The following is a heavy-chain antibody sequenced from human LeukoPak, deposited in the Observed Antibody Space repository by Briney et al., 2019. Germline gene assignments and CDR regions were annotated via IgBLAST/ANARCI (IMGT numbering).Heavy chain of an antibody. J-gene: IGHJ6*03. CDR3: ARHLVRGVIPYYMDV. D-gene: IGHD3-10*01. Sequence: SETLSLTCAVSGGSISSGGYSWSWIRQPPGKGLEWIGYIYYSGSTYYNPSLKSRVTISVDTSKNQFSLKLSSVTAADTAVYYCARHLVRGVIPYYMDVWGKGTTVTVSS. CDR2: IYYSGST. V-gene: IGHV4-30-4*07. CDR1: GGSISSGGYS.